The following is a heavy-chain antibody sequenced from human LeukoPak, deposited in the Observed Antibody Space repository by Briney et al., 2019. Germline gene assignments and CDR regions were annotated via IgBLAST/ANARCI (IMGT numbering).Heavy chain of an antibody. CDR2: ISSSSTTI. D-gene: IGHD3-22*01. CDR1: GFTFSSYS. Sequence: PGGSLRLSCAASGFTFSSYSMNWVRQAPGKGLEWVSYISSSSTTIYYADSVKGRFTISRDNAKNSLYLQMNSLRAEDTAVYYCARDPEAYYYDSSDYLLPPLVDWGQGTLVTVSS. J-gene: IGHJ4*02. V-gene: IGHV3-48*04. CDR3: ARDPEAYYYDSSDYLLPPLVD.